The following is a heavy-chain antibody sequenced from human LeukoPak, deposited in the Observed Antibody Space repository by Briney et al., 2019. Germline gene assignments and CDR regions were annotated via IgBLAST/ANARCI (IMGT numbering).Heavy chain of an antibody. J-gene: IGHJ4*02. D-gene: IGHD3-10*01. CDR2: IASKTDGGAT. Sequence: GGSLRLSCAASGFTFTNAWMNWVRQAPGEGLDWVGRIASKTDGGATDYAAPVKGRFTISRDDSKNTLNLQMNSLKTEDTAVYYCTTGIRGDWGQGTLVTVSS. CDR3: TTGIRGD. V-gene: IGHV3-15*07. CDR1: GFTFTNAW.